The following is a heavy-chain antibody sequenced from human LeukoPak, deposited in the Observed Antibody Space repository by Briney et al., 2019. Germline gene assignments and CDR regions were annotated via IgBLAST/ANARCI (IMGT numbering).Heavy chain of an antibody. CDR3: AIIPRAAAGPSARSPFHY. CDR2: IKQDGSEK. J-gene: IGHJ4*02. V-gene: IGHV3-7*01. CDR1: GFTFSSYW. Sequence: GGSLRLSCAASGFTFSSYWMSWVRQAPGKGLEWVANIKQDGSEKYYVDSVKGRFTISRDNAKNSLYLQMNSLRAEDTAVYYCAIIPRAAAGPSARSPFHYWGQGTLVTVSS. D-gene: IGHD6-13*01.